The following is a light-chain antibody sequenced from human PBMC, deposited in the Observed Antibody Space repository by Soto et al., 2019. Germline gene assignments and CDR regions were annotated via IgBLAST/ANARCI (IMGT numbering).Light chain of an antibody. CDR1: QTISSW. V-gene: IGKV1-5*03. J-gene: IGKJ1*01. Sequence: DIXXTQSPSTLSGSVGDRVTITCRASQTISSWLAWYQQKPGKAPKLLIYKASTLKSGVPSRFSGSGSGTEFTLTISSLQPDDFATYYCQHYNSYSEAFGQGTKVELK. CDR3: QHYNSYSEA. CDR2: KAS.